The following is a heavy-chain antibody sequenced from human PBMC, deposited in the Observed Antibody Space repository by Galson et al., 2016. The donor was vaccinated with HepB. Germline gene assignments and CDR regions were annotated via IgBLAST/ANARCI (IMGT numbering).Heavy chain of an antibody. J-gene: IGHJ5*02. CDR3: ARRTVVPTAGNWFDP. CDR1: GGSISSSSYY. V-gene: IGHV4-39*01. CDR2: IYYSGST. D-gene: IGHD2-2*01. Sequence: SETLSLTCTVSGGSISSSSYYWGWIRQPPGKGLEWIGSIYYSGSTYYNPSLKSRVTISVDTSKNQFSLKLSSVTAADTAVYYCARRTVVPTAGNWFDPWGQGTLVTVSS.